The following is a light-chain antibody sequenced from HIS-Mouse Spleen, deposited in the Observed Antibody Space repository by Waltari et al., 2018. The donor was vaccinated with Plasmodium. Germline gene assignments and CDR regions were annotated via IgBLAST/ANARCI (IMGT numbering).Light chain of an antibody. Sequence: QSALTQPASVSGSPGQSITISCTGTSSAVGSYNLVSWYQQHPGKAPKLMIYEGSKRPSGVSNRFPGSKSGNTASLTISGLQAEDEADYYCCSYAGSSTFVVFGGGTKLTVL. CDR1: SSAVGSYNL. CDR3: CSYAGSSTFVV. V-gene: IGLV2-23*03. J-gene: IGLJ2*01. CDR2: EGS.